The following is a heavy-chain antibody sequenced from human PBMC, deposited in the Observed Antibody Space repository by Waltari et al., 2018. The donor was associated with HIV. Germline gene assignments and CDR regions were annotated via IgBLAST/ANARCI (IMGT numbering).Heavy chain of an antibody. D-gene: IGHD1-26*01. CDR3: TRVWRTEGSGTFDY. CDR1: GFTFSSYW. Sequence: EVQVVESGGGLVQSGESLRLSCAASGFTFSSYWMSWVRQTPGKGLEWVANIRPDGSDKYYVDSVKGRFTISRDNAKSSMYLQMYSLRAEDTAVYYCTRVWRTEGSGTFDYWGQGTLVTVSS. CDR2: IRPDGSDK. V-gene: IGHV3-7*01. J-gene: IGHJ4*02.